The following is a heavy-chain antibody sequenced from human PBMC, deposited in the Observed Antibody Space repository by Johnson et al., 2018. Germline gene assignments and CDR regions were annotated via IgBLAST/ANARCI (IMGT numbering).Heavy chain of an antibody. CDR3: ARQEVSGTSRIVDY. Sequence: QLQESGPGLVKPSETLFLTCTVSGASINSLAYYWGWIRQPPGKGLEWVGNVYYSGITYYNPSLKSRVTISVDTSKTHFSLRLSSVTAADTAVYYCARQEVSGTSRIVDYWGQGTLVTVSS. J-gene: IGHJ4*02. V-gene: IGHV4-39*01. CDR1: GASINSLAYY. CDR2: VYYSGIT. D-gene: IGHD1-1*01.